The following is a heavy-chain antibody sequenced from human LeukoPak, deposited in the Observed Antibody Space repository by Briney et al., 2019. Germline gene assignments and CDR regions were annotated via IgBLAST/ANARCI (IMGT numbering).Heavy chain of an antibody. D-gene: IGHD2-15*01. J-gene: IGHJ1*01. V-gene: IGHV4-39*01. CDR2: IYYSGST. Sequence: SETLCLTCTVSGGSVSSSSHYWNWIRQPPGKGLEWIGSIYYSGSTNYNPSLQSRVTISVDTSKNQFSLRLSSVTAADTAMYYCARRDCSGGSCYFQPWGQGTLVTVSS. CDR1: GGSVSSSSHY. CDR3: ARRDCSGGSCYFQP.